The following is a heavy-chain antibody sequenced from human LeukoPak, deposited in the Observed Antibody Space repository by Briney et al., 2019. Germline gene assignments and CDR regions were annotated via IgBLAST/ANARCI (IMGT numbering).Heavy chain of an antibody. CDR3: ARHYCSGGSCYDPDWFDP. Sequence: PGGSLRLSCAASGFTFSSNYMSWVRQAPGKGLEWVSVIYSGGSSYYSDSVMGRFTISRDNSKNTLYLQMNSLRAEDTAVYYCARHYCSGGSCYDPDWFDPWGQGTLVTVSS. D-gene: IGHD2-15*01. J-gene: IGHJ5*02. CDR1: GFTFSSNY. CDR2: IYSGGSS. V-gene: IGHV3-53*01.